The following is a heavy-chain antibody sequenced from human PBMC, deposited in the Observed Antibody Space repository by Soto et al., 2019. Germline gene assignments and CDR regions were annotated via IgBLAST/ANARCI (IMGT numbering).Heavy chain of an antibody. CDR3: GRGHSAPDH. Sequence: ARQSRRLSWTSSAFRMSSYWMSWLRQAPGKGLEWVANIMQDGSEKQYVDSVKGRFTISRDNGKNSLYLQMNGLRVEDTAVYYCGRGHSAPDHWGQGT. J-gene: IGHJ4*02. CDR2: IMQDGSEK. CDR1: AFRMSSYW. V-gene: IGHV3-7*01.